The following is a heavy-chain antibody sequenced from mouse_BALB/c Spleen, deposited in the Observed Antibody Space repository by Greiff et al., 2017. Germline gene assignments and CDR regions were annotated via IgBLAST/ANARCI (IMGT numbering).Heavy chain of an antibody. V-gene: IGHV3-2*02. CDR1: GYSITSDYA. CDR2: ISYSGST. Sequence: EVKLVESGPGLVKPSQSLSLTCTVTGYSITSDYAWNWIRQFPGNKLEWMGYISYSGSTSYNPSLKSRISITRDTSKNQFFLQLNSVTTEDTATYYCARKSLVWGNFYAMDYWGQGTSVTVSS. D-gene: IGHD2-10*02. J-gene: IGHJ4*01. CDR3: ARKSLVWGNFYAMDY.